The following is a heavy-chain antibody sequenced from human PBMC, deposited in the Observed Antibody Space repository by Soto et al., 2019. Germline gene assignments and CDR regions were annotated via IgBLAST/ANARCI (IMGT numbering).Heavy chain of an antibody. D-gene: IGHD2-15*01. CDR1: GGSISSGGYS. J-gene: IGHJ4*02. CDR3: ARGQVVAAQH. V-gene: IGHV4-30-2*01. Sequence: QLQLQESGSGLVKPSQTLSLTCAVSGGSISSGGYSWSWIRQPPGKGLEWIGYIYHSGSTYYNPSLKPRVAITVDRSKNQLSLKLSSVTAADTAVYYCARGQVVAAQHWGQGTLVTVSS. CDR2: IYHSGST.